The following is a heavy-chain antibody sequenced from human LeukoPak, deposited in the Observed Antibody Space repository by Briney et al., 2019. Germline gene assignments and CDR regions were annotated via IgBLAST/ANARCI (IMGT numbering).Heavy chain of an antibody. D-gene: IGHD6-6*01. CDR3: ARTEPTSIAAPRLFDY. Sequence: KASETLSLTCTVSGGSISSSSYYWGWIRQPPGKGLEWIGSIYYSGSTYYNPSLKSRVTISVDTSKNQFSLKLSSVTAADTAVYYCARTEPTSIAAPRLFDYWGQGTLVTVSS. J-gene: IGHJ4*02. CDR2: IYYSGST. V-gene: IGHV4-39*07. CDR1: GGSISSSSYY.